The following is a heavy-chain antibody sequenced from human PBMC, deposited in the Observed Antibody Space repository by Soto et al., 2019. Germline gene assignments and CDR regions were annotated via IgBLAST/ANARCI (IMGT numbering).Heavy chain of an antibody. Sequence: GGSLRLSCAASGFTFSDYAMHWVRQAPGKGLEWVAIISFDGSNEHYADSVQGRFTISRDNSENTLYLQMNSLRADDTAVYYCARPAATVIFYSGMDVWGQGTTFTVSS. CDR1: GFTFSDYA. CDR3: ARPAATVIFYSGMDV. CDR2: ISFDGSNE. D-gene: IGHD4-17*01. V-gene: IGHV3-30-3*01. J-gene: IGHJ6*02.